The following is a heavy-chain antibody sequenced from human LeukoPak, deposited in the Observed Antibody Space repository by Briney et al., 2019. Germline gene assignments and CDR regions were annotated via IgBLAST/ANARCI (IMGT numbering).Heavy chain of an antibody. CDR1: GYIFTSYW. D-gene: IGHD6-6*01. J-gene: IGHJ4*01. CDR3: ARQSGRVAARDY. V-gene: IGHV5-51*01. CDR2: IYPGDSDT. Sequence: GESLKISCKGSGYIFTSYWIGWVRQMPGKGLEWMGIIYPGDSDTRYSPSFQGQVTISPDKPISTAYLQWSSLKASDTAVYYCARQSGRVAARDYWGQGTLVTVSS.